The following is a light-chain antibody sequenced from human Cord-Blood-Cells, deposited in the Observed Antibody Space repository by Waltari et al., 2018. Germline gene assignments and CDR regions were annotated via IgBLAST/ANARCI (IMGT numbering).Light chain of an antibody. CDR2: SNN. V-gene: IGLV1-44*01. CDR1: SSNIGSNT. CDR3: AAWDDSLNGYV. J-gene: IGLJ1*01. Sequence: QSVLTQPPSASGTHGERVTISFSGSSSNIGSNTANWYQQPPGTAPTHLIYSNNQRPSGVPDRFSGSKSGTSASLAISGLQSEDEADYYCAAWDDSLNGYVFGTGTKVTVL.